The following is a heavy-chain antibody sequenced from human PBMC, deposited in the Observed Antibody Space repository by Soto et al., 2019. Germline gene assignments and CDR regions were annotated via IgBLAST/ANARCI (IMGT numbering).Heavy chain of an antibody. CDR2: IWYDGSNK. D-gene: IGHD3-3*01. J-gene: IGHJ5*02. CDR1: GFTFSSYG. Sequence: GGSLRLSCAASGFTFSSYGMHWVRQAPGKGLEWVAVIWYDGSNKYYADSVKGRFTISRDNSKNTLYLQMNSLRAEDTAVYYCARDKTGYYDLWSGNRRPHNWFDPWGQGTLVTVSS. CDR3: ARDKTGYYDLWSGNRRPHNWFDP. V-gene: IGHV3-33*01.